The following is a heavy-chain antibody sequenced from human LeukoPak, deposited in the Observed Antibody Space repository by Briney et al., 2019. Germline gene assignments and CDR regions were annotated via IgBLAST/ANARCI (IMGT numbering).Heavy chain of an antibody. D-gene: IGHD2-15*01. CDR3: ARDQQRFCSGGTCYLGFEY. V-gene: IGHV3-33*01. J-gene: IGHJ4*02. Sequence: GGSLRLSCAASGFTFHNYGMHWVRQAPGKGLEWVALIWYDGSNTYYADSVKGRFTISRENSSNTLYLQMNRLRAEDTAVYYCARDQQRFCSGGTCYLGFEYWGQGILVTVSS. CDR2: IWYDGSNT. CDR1: GFTFHNYG.